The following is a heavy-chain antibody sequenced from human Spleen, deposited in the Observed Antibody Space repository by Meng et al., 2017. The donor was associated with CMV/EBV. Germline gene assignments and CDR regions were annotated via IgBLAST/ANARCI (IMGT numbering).Heavy chain of an antibody. V-gene: IGHV3-30*04. Sequence: GESLKISCAASGFTFSSYAMHWVRQAPGKGLEWVAVISYDGSNKYYADSVKGRFTISRDNSKNTLYLQMNSLRAEDTAVYYCARVMSGRGEDYWGQGTLVTVSS. CDR1: GFTFSSYA. CDR2: ISYDGSNK. J-gene: IGHJ4*02. CDR3: ARVMSGRGEDY. D-gene: IGHD1-26*01.